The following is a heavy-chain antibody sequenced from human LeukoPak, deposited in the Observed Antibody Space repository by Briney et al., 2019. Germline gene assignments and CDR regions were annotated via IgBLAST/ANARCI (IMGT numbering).Heavy chain of an antibody. D-gene: IGHD6-13*01. CDR3: ARHGKGYSSFWAHGAFDI. J-gene: IGHJ3*02. Sequence: GESLKISCKGSGYSFTSYWIGWVRQMPGKGLEWMGIIYPGDSDTRYSPSFQGQVTISADKSISTAYLQWSSLKASDTAMYYCARHGKGYSSFWAHGAFDIWGQGTMVTVSS. CDR1: GYSFTSYW. V-gene: IGHV5-51*01. CDR2: IYPGDSDT.